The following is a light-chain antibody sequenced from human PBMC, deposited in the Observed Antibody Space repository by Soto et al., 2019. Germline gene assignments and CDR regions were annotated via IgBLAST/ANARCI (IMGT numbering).Light chain of an antibody. V-gene: IGKV3-20*01. J-gene: IGKJ1*01. CDR3: QQYGNSPQT. Sequence: ENVLTQSPATLSLSPGERATLSCRASQSVSSNLAWYQQKPGQAPRLLIYDASNRATGIPDRFSGSGSGTDFTLTISRLEPEDFAVYYCQQYGNSPQTFGQGTKVDIK. CDR1: QSVSSN. CDR2: DAS.